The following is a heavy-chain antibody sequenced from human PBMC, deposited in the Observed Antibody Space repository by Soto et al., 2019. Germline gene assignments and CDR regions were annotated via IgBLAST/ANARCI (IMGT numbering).Heavy chain of an antibody. CDR1: GGTFSSYA. J-gene: IGHJ6*02. Sequence: SVKVSCKASGGTFSSYAISWVRQAPGQGLEWMGGIIPIFGTANYAQKFQGRVTITADESTSTAYMELSRLRSEDTAVYYCATGRTNYYDSSGYYYYGMDVWGQGTTVPVSS. V-gene: IGHV1-69*13. CDR3: ATGRTNYYDSSGYYYYGMDV. D-gene: IGHD3-22*01. CDR2: IIPIFGTA.